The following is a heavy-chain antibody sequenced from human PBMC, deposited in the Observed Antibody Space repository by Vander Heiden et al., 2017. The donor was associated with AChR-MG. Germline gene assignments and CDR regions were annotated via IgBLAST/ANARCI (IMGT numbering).Heavy chain of an antibody. J-gene: IGHJ4*02. CDR3: ATDGATWNQDY. CDR2: LSGSGGST. D-gene: IGHD1-1*01. CDR1: GSTFSSYA. Sequence: EVKLLESGGGLVQPGGSLRLSCAASGSTFSSYAMNWVRQAPGKGLEWVSGLSGSGGSTYYADSVKGRFTISRDNSKNTLYLQMNSLRAEDTAIYYCATDGATWNQDYWGQGTLVTVSS. V-gene: IGHV3-23*01.